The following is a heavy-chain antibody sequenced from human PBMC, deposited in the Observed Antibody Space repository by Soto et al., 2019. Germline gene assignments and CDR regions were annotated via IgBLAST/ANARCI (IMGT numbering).Heavy chain of an antibody. V-gene: IGHV1-69*12. Sequence: QVQLVQSGAEVKKPGSSVTVSCKASGGTFSNYALSWVRQAPGPGLEWMGDIIPIFGTTNNAQKFQGRVTNTADAATSTAYMELSSLRSEDTAVYYCASRREREYYDTSGYGWGQGTLGNVAS. D-gene: IGHD3-22*01. J-gene: IGHJ1*01. CDR3: ASRREREYYDTSGYG. CDR2: IIPIFGTT. CDR1: GGTFSNYA.